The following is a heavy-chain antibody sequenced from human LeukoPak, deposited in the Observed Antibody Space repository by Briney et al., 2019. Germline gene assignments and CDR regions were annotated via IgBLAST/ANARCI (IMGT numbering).Heavy chain of an antibody. D-gene: IGHD3-10*01. CDR1: GFTFSNAW. V-gene: IGHV3-15*01. J-gene: IGHJ4*02. Sequence: GGSLRLSCAASGFTFSNAWMSWVRQAPGKGLEWVGRIKSKTDGGTTDYAAPVKGRFTISRDDSKNTLYLQMNSLKTEDTAVYCCTTGHIPDRLLRFGELLSFDYWGQGTLVTVSS. CDR3: TTGHIPDRLLRFGELLSFDY. CDR2: IKSKTDGGTT.